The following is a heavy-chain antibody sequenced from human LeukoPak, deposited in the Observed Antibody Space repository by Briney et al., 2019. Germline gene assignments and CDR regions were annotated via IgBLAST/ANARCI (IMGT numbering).Heavy chain of an antibody. CDR3: ARNNSGWSFDY. D-gene: IGHD6-19*01. CDR1: GYSISSSSYY. Sequence: SETLSLTCTVSGYSISSSSYYWGWIRQPPGKGLEWIGSIYYSGSTSYNPSLKSRVTISVDTSKNQFSLKLSSVTAADTAVYYCARNNSGWSFDYWGQGTLVTVSS. CDR2: IYYSGST. J-gene: IGHJ4*02. V-gene: IGHV4-39*01.